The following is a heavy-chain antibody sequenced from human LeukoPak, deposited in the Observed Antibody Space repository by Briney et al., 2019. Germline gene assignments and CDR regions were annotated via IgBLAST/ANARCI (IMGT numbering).Heavy chain of an antibody. Sequence: ASVKVSCKASGYSFTTFAMNWVRQAPGQGPEWMGAISPSGGSTTYAQKFQGRVTLTRDMSTSTDYLELSSLRSEDTAVYYCARDNSVRDEAWWFNPWGQGTLVTVSS. CDR3: ARDNSVRDEAWWFNP. CDR2: ISPSGGST. CDR1: GYSFTTFA. J-gene: IGHJ5*02. V-gene: IGHV1-46*01. D-gene: IGHD5-24*01.